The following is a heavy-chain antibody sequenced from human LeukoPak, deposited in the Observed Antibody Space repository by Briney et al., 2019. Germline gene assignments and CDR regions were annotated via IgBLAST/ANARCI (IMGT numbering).Heavy chain of an antibody. Sequence: PSETLSLTCAVYGGSFSGYYWSWLRQPPGKGLEWIGEINHSGSTNYNPSLKSRVTISVDTSNNQFSLKLSSVTAADTAVYYCARRRGGYSYGKYNWFDPWGQGTLVTVSS. V-gene: IGHV4-34*01. J-gene: IGHJ5*02. CDR2: INHSGST. CDR3: ARRRGGYSYGKYNWFDP. CDR1: GGSFSGYY. D-gene: IGHD5-18*01.